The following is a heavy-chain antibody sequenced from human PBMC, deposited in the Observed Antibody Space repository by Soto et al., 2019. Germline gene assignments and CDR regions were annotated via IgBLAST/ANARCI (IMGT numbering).Heavy chain of an antibody. Sequence: PSETLSLTCTVSGGSISSYDWSWIRQPPGKGLEWIGDIYYSGSTNYHPSLKRRVTISVDTSKNQFSPKLSSVTAADTAVYYCARGKWLRFTDYYYRMDVWGQGTTVTV. CDR2: IYYSGST. V-gene: IGHV4-59*08. CDR1: GGSISSYD. CDR3: ARGKWLRFTDYYYRMDV. J-gene: IGHJ6*02. D-gene: IGHD5-12*01.